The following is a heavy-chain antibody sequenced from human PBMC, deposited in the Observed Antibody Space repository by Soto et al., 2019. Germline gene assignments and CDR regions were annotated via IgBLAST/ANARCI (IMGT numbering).Heavy chain of an antibody. CDR1: GDRVSSNSAG. CDR2: TYYRSKWYY. J-gene: IGHJ4*01. V-gene: IGHV6-1*01. CDR3: ARGEQYSGRIFDY. D-gene: IGHD1-26*01. Sequence: QTLSLTCAITGDRVSSNSAGWSWVRQSPSRGLEWLGRTYYRSKWYYEYAVSVRGRITINPDTSKNQYSLQLNSVTPEDTAVYLCARGEQYSGRIFDYWGQGTLVTVS.